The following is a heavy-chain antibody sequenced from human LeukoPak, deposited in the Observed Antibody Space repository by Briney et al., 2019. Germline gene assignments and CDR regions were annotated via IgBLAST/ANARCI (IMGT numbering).Heavy chain of an antibody. V-gene: IGHV4-4*02. CDR2: VNLQGST. CDR1: GGSISHTNW. CDR3: AREGGPYRPLDY. Sequence: PSETLSLTCGVSGGSISHTNWRTWVRQPPGKGLEWIGEVNLQGSTNYNPSLKSRVAISVDKSENHISLKLTSGTAADTAVYYCAREGGPYRPLDYSGEGNLVTVAS. J-gene: IGHJ4*02.